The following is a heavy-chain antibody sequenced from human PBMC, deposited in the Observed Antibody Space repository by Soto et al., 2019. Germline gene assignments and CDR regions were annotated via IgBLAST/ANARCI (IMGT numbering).Heavy chain of an antibody. CDR2: IYYSGST. J-gene: IGHJ4*02. CDR1: GGSISSSSYY. D-gene: IGHD6-19*01. Sequence: SQTLSLTCTVSGGSISSSSYYWGWIRQPPGKGLEWIGSIYYSGSTYYNPSLKSRVTISVDTSKNQFSLKLSSVTAADTAVYYCARHGSSGWYYFDYWGQGTLVTVSS. V-gene: IGHV4-39*01. CDR3: ARHGSSGWYYFDY.